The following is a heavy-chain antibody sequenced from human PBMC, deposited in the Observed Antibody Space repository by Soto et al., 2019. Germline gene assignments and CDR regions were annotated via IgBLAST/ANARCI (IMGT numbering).Heavy chain of an antibody. CDR3: AKDRGYSSRWYSPDV. CDR1: GFDFYNIG. J-gene: IGHJ6*02. CDR2: ISGGGGST. D-gene: IGHD6-13*01. Sequence: EVQLLESGGDLVQPGGSLRLSCAGSGFDFYNIGMTWVRQAPGKGLEWVSAISGGGGSTFYAEAVKGRFSISRENSRGMMYLKMDNLSPEDTALYYCAKDRGYSSRWYSPDVWGHGTTVTVFS. V-gene: IGHV3-23*01.